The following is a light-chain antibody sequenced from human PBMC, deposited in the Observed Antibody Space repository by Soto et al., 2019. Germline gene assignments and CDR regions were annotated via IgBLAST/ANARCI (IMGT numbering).Light chain of an antibody. Sequence: QSALTQPASVSGSPGQSISISCTGTGSDVGGYNYVSWYQQHPGKAPKLMIYDVSGRPSGVSNRFSGSKSGNTASLTISGLQAEDEADYYCGSYTTSTAPGLFGPGTKVTVL. V-gene: IGLV2-14*01. J-gene: IGLJ1*01. CDR1: GSDVGGYNY. CDR2: DVS. CDR3: GSYTTSTAPGL.